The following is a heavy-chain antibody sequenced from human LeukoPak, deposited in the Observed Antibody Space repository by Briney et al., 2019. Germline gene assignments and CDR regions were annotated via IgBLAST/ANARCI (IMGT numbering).Heavy chain of an antibody. D-gene: IGHD3-10*01. CDR3: ARLLDYYASGSYPFGDAFDI. V-gene: IGHV4-38-2*01. Sequence: SETLSLTCAVSGYSISSGYYWGWIRQPPGKGLEWIGSIYHSGSTYYNPSLKSRVTISVDTSKNQFSLKLSSVTAADTAVYYCARLLDYYASGSYPFGDAFDIWGQGTMVTVSS. CDR2: IYHSGST. J-gene: IGHJ3*02. CDR1: GYSISSGYY.